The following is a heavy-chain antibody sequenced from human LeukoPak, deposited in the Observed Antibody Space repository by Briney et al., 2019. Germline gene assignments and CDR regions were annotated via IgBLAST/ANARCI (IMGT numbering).Heavy chain of an antibody. CDR2: IYYSGIT. CDR1: GGSISSSSYY. D-gene: IGHD1-26*01. J-gene: IGHJ6*02. CDR3: ARESGSYDYYYGMDV. Sequence: SETLSLTCTVSGGSISSSSYYWGWIRQPPGKGLEWIGSIYYSGITFYNPSLKSRVAIAVDTSKNQFSLKVSSVTAADTAVYYCARESGSYDYYYGMDVWGQGTTVTVS. V-gene: IGHV4-39*07.